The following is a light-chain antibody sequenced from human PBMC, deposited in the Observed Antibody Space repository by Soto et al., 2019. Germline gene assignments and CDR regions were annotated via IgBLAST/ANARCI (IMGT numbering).Light chain of an antibody. CDR1: QRVRTK. J-gene: IGKJ3*01. Sequence: EIVMTQSPGTLSLSPGERATLSCRASQRVRTKLAWYQQKPGQAPRVLIYEASTRATGIPASFSGSGSGTEFTLTISSLHSEDFAVYYCLQYDDWPFTFGPGTTVDIK. CDR2: EAS. CDR3: LQYDDWPFT. V-gene: IGKV3D-15*01.